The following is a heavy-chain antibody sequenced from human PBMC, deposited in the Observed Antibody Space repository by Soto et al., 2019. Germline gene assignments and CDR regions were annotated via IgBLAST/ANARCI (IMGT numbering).Heavy chain of an antibody. CDR1: GFTFSNYY. V-gene: IGHV3-74*01. CDR2: VNSDGSST. Sequence: GGSLRLSCAASGFTFSNYYMHWVRQTPGKGLVWVSRVNSDGSSTIYADSVKGRFTISRDNAKNTLYLQMNSLRADDTAVYYCASGLSYYLDYWGQGTLVTVSS. J-gene: IGHJ4*02. CDR3: ASGLSYYLDY. D-gene: IGHD3-16*02.